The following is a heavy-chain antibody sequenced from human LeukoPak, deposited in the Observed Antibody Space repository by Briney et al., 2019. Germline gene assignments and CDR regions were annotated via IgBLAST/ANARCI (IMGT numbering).Heavy chain of an antibody. V-gene: IGHV1-69*05. D-gene: IGHD2-2*02. Sequence: ASVKVSCKASGGTFSSYAISWVRQAPGQGLEWMGGIIPIFGTANYAQKFQGRVTITTDESTSTAYMELSSLRPEDTAVYYCARDPTYLPDYDCSSTSCYNGDAFDIWGQGTMVTVSS. CDR3: ARDPTYLPDYDCSSTSCYNGDAFDI. CDR1: GGTFSSYA. J-gene: IGHJ3*02. CDR2: IIPIFGTA.